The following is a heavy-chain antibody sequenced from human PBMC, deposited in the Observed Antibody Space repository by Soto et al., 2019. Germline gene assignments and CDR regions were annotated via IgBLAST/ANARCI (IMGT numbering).Heavy chain of an antibody. CDR2: IYYSGST. J-gene: IGHJ5*02. V-gene: IGHV4-30-4*01. Sequence: QVQLQESGPGLVKPSQTLSLTCTVSGGSISSGDYYWSWIRQPPGKGLEWIGYIYYSGSTYYNPSLKSRVTISVDASKNQFSLKLSSVTAADTAVYYCARVTRITMVRGPFDPWGQGTLVTVSS. CDR3: ARVTRITMVRGPFDP. CDR1: GGSISSGDYY. D-gene: IGHD3-10*01.